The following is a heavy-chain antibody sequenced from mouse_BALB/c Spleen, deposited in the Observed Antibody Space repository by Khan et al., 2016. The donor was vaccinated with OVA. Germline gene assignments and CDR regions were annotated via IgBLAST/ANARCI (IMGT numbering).Heavy chain of an antibody. CDR2: IWSDGST. Sequence: VQLVESGPGLVAPSQSLSITCTVSGFSLTSYGVHWVRQPPGKGLEWLVVIWSDGSTNYNPVLKSRLSISKDNSKSQVFLKMNSLQTDDTAIYYCARWFDGYSSLYAMDYWGQGTSVTVSS. CDR3: ARWFDGYSSLYAMDY. CDR1: GFSLTSYG. D-gene: IGHD2-3*01. J-gene: IGHJ4*01. V-gene: IGHV2-6*02.